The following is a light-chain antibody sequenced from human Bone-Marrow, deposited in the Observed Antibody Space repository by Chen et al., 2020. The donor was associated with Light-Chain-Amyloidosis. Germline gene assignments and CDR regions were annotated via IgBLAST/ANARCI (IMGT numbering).Light chain of an antibody. CDR2: RET. Sequence: SYELTQPPPVSVSPGQTARITCSGDDLPTKYAYWYQQKPGQAPVLVIRRETERPSGSSERFSGAGSGTTATLTISGVQAEDEADYHCPSADSSGTYEVIFGGGTKLTVL. CDR3: PSADSSGTYEVI. CDR1: DLPTKY. V-gene: IGLV3-25*03. J-gene: IGLJ2*01.